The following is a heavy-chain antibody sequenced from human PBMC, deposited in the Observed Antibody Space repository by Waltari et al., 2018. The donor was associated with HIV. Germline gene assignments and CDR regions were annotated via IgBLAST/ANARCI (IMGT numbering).Heavy chain of an antibody. V-gene: IGHV1-2*02. CDR3: ARSEQWLEIQYYFDY. CDR2: INPNSGGT. CDR1: GYTFTGYY. D-gene: IGHD6-19*01. Sequence: QVQLVQSGAEVKKPGASVKVSCKASGYTFTGYYMPWVRQAPGQGLEWMGWINPNSGGTNYAQKFQGRVTMTRDTSISTAYMELSRLRSDDTAVYYCARSEQWLEIQYYFDYWGQGTLVTVSS. J-gene: IGHJ4*02.